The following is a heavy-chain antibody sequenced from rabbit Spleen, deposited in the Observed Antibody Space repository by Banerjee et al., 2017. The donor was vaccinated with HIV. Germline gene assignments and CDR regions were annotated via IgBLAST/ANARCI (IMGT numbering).Heavy chain of an antibody. J-gene: IGHJ6*01. CDR2: IYAGIGTT. CDR3: ARDAGTSFSTYGMDL. CDR1: GFDLSSSVY. Sequence: QEQLVESGGGLVQPGASLTLTCKASGFDLSSSVYMCWVRQAPGKGLEWIGCIYAGIGTTYYASWARGRFTISRASSTTVFLQLTSLTAADTATYFCARDAGTSFSTYGMDLWGPGTLVTVS. D-gene: IGHD4-2*01. V-gene: IGHV1S45*01.